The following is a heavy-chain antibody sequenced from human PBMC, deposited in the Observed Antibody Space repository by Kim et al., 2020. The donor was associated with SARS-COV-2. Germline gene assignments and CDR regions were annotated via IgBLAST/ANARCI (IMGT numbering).Heavy chain of an antibody. D-gene: IGHD1-7*01. V-gene: IGHV3-23*01. J-gene: IGHJ5*02. CDR3: AKDGDWNYDWFDP. Sequence: YADSVKGRFTISRDNSKNTLYLQMNSLRAEDTAVYYCAKDGDWNYDWFDPWGQGTLVTVSS.